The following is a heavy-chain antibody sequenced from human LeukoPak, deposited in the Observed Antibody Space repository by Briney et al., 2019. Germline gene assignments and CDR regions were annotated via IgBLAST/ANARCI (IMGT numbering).Heavy chain of an antibody. J-gene: IGHJ6*02. V-gene: IGHV3-23*01. CDR3: VKDRGGSPFYGMDV. D-gene: IGHD1-26*01. CDR2: ISGSGGAGT. CDR1: GFTSSSYA. Sequence: GGSLRLSCAGSGFTSSSYAMSWVRQAPGKGLEWVSTISGSGGAGTYYADSVKGRFTVSRDNSRNTLYLPMNSLRAEDTAVYYCVKDRGGSPFYGMDVWGQGTTVTVSS.